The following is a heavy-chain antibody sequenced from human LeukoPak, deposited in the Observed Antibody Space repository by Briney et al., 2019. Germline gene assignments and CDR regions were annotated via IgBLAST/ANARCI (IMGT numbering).Heavy chain of an antibody. CDR1: GYTLTELS. V-gene: IGHV1-46*01. CDR3: ARDADTYYYDSSGYYYD. CDR2: INPSGGST. Sequence: ASVTVSCTVSGYTLTELSMHWVRQAPGKGLEWMGIINPSGGSTSYAQKFQGRVTMTRDTSTSTVYMELSSLRSEDTAVYYCARDADTYYYDSSGYYYDWGQGTLVTVSS. D-gene: IGHD3-22*01. J-gene: IGHJ4*02.